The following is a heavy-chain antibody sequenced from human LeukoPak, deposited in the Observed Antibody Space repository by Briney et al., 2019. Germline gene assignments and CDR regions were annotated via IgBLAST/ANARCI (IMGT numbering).Heavy chain of an antibody. CDR1: GFTFSNYD. Sequence: PGGSLRLSCVASGFTFSNYDMHWVRQAPGKGLEWIGEINHSGSTNYNPSLKSRVTISVDTSKNQFSLKLSSVTAADTAVYYCARRRVSGSPVGFDYWGQGTLVTVSS. J-gene: IGHJ4*02. D-gene: IGHD1-26*01. CDR3: ARRRVSGSPVGFDY. CDR2: INHSGST. V-gene: IGHV4-34*01.